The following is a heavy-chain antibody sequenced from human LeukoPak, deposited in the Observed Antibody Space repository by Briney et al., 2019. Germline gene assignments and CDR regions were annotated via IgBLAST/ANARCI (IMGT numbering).Heavy chain of an antibody. D-gene: IGHD6-13*01. Sequence: SETLSLTCAVYGGSFSGYYWSWIRQPPGKGLEWIGEINHSGSTNYNPSLKSRVTISVDTSKNQFSLKLSSVTAADTAVYYCAREENIAAAGIGFDYWGQGTLVTVSS. CDR2: INHSGST. J-gene: IGHJ4*02. CDR3: AREENIAAAGIGFDY. V-gene: IGHV4-34*01. CDR1: GGSFSGYY.